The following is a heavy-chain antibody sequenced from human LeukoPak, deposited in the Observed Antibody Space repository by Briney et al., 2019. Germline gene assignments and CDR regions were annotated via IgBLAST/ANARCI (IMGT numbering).Heavy chain of an antibody. CDR2: INANSGGT. J-gene: IGHJ4*02. CDR3: ARDFSLWFDY. CDR1: GYRFTGYY. D-gene: IGHD3-10*01. V-gene: IGHV1-2*06. Sequence: ASVKVSCKASGYRFTGYYLHWVRQAPGQGLEWMGRINANSGGTDYAEKFQGRVTMTRDTSIGTAYMEVSRLIFDDTAVYYCARDFSLWFDYWGQGTLVTVSS.